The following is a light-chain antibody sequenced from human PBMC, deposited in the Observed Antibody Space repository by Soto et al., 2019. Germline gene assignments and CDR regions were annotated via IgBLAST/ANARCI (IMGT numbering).Light chain of an antibody. CDR3: QSYDSFRT. V-gene: IGKV3-20*01. J-gene: IGKJ1*01. CDR2: GAS. Sequence: EIVLTQSPGTLSLSPGERATLSCRASQSVRSNFLSWYQQKPGQAPRLLIYGASNRATGIPDRFSGSGSGTEFTLTITILEPEDFAIYYCQSYDSFRTLGQGTKVDIK. CDR1: QSVRSNF.